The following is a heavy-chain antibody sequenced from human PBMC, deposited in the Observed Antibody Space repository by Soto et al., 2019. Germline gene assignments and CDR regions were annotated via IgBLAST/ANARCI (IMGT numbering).Heavy chain of an antibody. J-gene: IGHJ5*02. CDR2: IKSKTDGGTT. CDR3: TSYDLGDWFDP. Sequence: EVQLVESGGGLVKPGGSLRLSCAASGFTFSNAWMSWVRQAPGKGLEWVGRIKSKTDGGTTDYAAPVKGRFTISRDDSKNTLYLQMNSLKTEDTAVYYCTSYDLGDWFDPWGQGTLVTVSS. D-gene: IGHD3-16*01. V-gene: IGHV3-15*01. CDR1: GFTFSNAW.